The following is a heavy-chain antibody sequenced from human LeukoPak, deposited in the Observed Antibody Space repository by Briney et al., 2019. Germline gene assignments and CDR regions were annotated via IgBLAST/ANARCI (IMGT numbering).Heavy chain of an antibody. CDR1: GYSFTSYW. D-gene: IGHD6-13*01. J-gene: IGHJ4*02. V-gene: IGHV5-51*01. CDR2: VYPGESHI. Sequence: GESLKISRKGSGYSFTSYWIAWVRQMPGKGLEWMGIVYPGESHIRYSPSFQGQVTISADKSISTAYLQWNSLRASDTAMYYCVRTSSTWYGDYWGQGTLVTVSS. CDR3: VRTSSTWYGDY.